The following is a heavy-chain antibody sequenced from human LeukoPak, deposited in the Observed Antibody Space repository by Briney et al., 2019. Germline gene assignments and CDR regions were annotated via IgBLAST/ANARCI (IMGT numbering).Heavy chain of an antibody. V-gene: IGHV1-2*02. J-gene: IGHJ5*02. CDR2: INPSSGGT. CDR1: GYSFTDYY. CDR3: TRADRLHGGPYLIGP. Sequence: ASVKVSCKTSGYSFTDYYMHWVRQAPGQGLEWMGWINPSSGGTSSAQKFQGRVTMTRDTSITTVYMEVRWLTSDDTAVYYCTRADRLHGGPYLIGPWGQGTLVTVSS. D-gene: IGHD2-21*01.